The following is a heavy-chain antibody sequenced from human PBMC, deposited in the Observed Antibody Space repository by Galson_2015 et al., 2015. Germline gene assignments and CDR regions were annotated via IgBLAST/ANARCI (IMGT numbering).Heavy chain of an antibody. J-gene: IGHJ2*01. CDR2: VSKDGRNK. V-gene: IGHV3-30*01. CDR3: ARQFYGDYWYFEL. D-gene: IGHD4-17*01. CDR1: GFTFITYT. Sequence: SLRLSCAASGFTFITYTIHWVRQAPGKGPEWVATVSKDGRNKYYADSVTGRFTISRDNSKNTLFLQMNSLRVEDTAIYYCARQFYGDYWYFELWGRGTLVTVSS.